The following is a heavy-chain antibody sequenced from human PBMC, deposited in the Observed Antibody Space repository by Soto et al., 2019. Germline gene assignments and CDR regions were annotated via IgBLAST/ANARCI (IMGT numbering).Heavy chain of an antibody. CDR3: ARAGGTTVTGLWHFDS. CDR2: IIPIFGTA. CDR1: GGTFSSYA. J-gene: IGHJ4*02. D-gene: IGHD4-17*01. Sequence: SVKVSCKASGGTFSSYAISWVRQAPGQGLEWMGGIIPIFGTANYAQKFQGRVTITADESTSTAYMELSSLRSEDTAVYYCARAGGTTVTGLWHFDSWGQGTLVTVSS. V-gene: IGHV1-69*13.